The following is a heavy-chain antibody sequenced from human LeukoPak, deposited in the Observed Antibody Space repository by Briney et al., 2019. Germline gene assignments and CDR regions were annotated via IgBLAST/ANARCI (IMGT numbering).Heavy chain of an antibody. J-gene: IGHJ4*02. Sequence: GESLKISCKGSGDIFSSYWIGWVRQMPGKGLEWMGVIYPGDSDTRYSPSFQGQVTISADKSISTAYLQWSSLKASDTATYYCARLGGVFGGGDCYSDWGQGTLVTVSS. V-gene: IGHV5-51*01. CDR2: IYPGDSDT. CDR1: GDIFSSYW. D-gene: IGHD2-21*02. CDR3: ARLGGVFGGGDCYSD.